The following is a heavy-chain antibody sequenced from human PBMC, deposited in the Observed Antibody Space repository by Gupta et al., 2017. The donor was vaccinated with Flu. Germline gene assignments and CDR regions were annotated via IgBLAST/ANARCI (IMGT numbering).Heavy chain of an antibody. Sequence: GGSLRLSCAASGFTFSDYEMSWVLLAPGKRLEWISFIKSKSEIYYTDSVKGRFTISRDTIKNTLYLQMDNLRAEDTAFYYCVQGHWDSLGPVT. CDR1: GFTFSDYE. CDR3: VQGHWDS. D-gene: IGHD1-1*01. V-gene: IGHV3-48*03. CDR2: IKSKSEI. J-gene: IGHJ5*01.